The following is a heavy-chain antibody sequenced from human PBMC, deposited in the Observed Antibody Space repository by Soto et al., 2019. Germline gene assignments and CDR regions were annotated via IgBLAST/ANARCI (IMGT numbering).Heavy chain of an antibody. Sequence: GGSLRLSCAASGFTFSTFAMNWVRQAPGKGLEWVSGITGGSGFTVYADSVKGRFTISRDDSENTLFLQMSSLRAEDTAKYYCAKSGPTNYFDFWGQGTLVTVSS. CDR2: ITGGSGFT. V-gene: IGHV3-23*01. J-gene: IGHJ4*02. CDR3: AKSGPTNYFDF. CDR1: GFTFSTFA. D-gene: IGHD1-26*01.